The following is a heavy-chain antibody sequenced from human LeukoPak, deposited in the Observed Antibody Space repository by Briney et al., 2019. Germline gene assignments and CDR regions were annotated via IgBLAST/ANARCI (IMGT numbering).Heavy chain of an antibody. CDR2: ISFDASNK. J-gene: IGHJ4*02. D-gene: IGHD3-10*01. Sequence: PGGSLRLSCAASGFTFSSYGMHWVRQAPGKGLEWVAVISFDASNKYYADSVKGRFTISRDNSKNTLYLQMNSLRAEDTAVYYCAKDVDPIGSGSYVEGFDYWGQGTLVTVSS. CDR1: GFTFSSYG. V-gene: IGHV3-30*18. CDR3: AKDVDPIGSGSYVEGFDY.